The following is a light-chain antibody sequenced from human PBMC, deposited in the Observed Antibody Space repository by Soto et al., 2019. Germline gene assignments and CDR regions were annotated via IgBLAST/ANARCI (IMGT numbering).Light chain of an antibody. CDR2: EGS. J-gene: IGLJ1*01. CDR3: CSYAAGRTYV. CDR1: SSDFGSYNL. V-gene: IGLV2-23*01. Sequence: QSVLTQPASVSGSPGQSITISCTGTSSDFGSYNLVSWYQQHPGKAPKLMIYEGSKRPSGVSNRFSGSKSGNTASLTISGLQAEDEADYYCCSYAAGRTYVFGTGTKLTVL.